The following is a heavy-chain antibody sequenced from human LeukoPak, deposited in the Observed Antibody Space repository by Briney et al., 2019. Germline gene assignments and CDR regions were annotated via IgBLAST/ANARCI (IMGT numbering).Heavy chain of an antibody. D-gene: IGHD6-13*01. CDR2: MNPNSGNT. CDR1: GYTFTSYD. J-gene: IGHJ5*02. Sequence: ASVKVSCKGSGYTFTSYDINWVRQATGQGLEWMGWMNPNSGNTGYAQKFQGRVTMTRDTSISTAYMELSRLTSDDTAVYYCAREGIAEPDTNWFDPWGQGTLVTVSS. V-gene: IGHV1-8*01. CDR3: AREGIAEPDTNWFDP.